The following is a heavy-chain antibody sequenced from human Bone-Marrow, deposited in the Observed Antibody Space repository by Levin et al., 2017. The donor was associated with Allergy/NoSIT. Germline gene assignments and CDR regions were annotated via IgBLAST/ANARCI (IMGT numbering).Heavy chain of an antibody. D-gene: IGHD5-12*01. J-gene: IGHJ4*02. CDR2: IYPSDSDT. Sequence: GESLKISCKASGYSFTTNRIGWVRQMPGKGLEWIGVIYPSDSDTRYSPSFQGQVTISADKSIITTYQQWSSLKASDTAMYYCARVSYSSYEFGSWGQGTLVTVSS. CDR3: ARVSYSSYEFGS. CDR1: GYSFTTNR. V-gene: IGHV5-51*01.